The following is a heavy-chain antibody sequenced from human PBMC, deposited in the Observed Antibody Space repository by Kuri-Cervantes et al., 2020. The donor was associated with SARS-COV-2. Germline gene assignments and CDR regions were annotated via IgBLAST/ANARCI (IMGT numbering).Heavy chain of an antibody. CDR2: IYYSRST. D-gene: IGHD5-18*01. J-gene: IGHJ6*02. V-gene: IGHV4-59*01. CDR1: GGSISSYY. Sequence: SETLSLTCTVSGGSISSYYWSWIRQPPGKGLEWIGYIYYSRSTNYNPSLKSRVTVSVDTSKNQFSLKLSSVTAADTAVYYCARDVQGYSYGSGYYYYGMDVWGQGTTVTVSS. CDR3: ARDVQGYSYGSGYYYYGMDV.